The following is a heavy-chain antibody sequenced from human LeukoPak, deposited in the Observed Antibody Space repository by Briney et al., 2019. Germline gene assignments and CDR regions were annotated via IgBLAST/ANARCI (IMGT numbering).Heavy chain of an antibody. D-gene: IGHD4-11*01. V-gene: IGHV4-38-2*01. CDR3: ARGKPDYSNPPDFDY. CDR1: GYSIGSGYY. Sequence: SETLSLTCAVSGYSIGSGYYWGWIRQPPGKGLEWIGSIYHSGSTYYNPSLKSRVTISVDTSKNQFSLKLSSVTAADTAVYYCARGKPDYSNPPDFDYWGQGTLVTVSS. CDR2: IYHSGST. J-gene: IGHJ4*02.